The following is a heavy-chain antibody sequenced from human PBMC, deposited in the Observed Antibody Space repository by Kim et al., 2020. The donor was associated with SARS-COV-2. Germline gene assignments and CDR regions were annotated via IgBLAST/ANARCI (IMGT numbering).Heavy chain of an antibody. CDR1: GFIVSNYY. CDR2: IFDGGDT. V-gene: IGHV3-53*05. Sequence: GGSLRLSCAASGFIVSNYYMTWVRRTPGKGLEWVSIIFDGGDTYYPDSVKDRLTISRDITRNTLYLQLNSLRVEDTAIYYCARGTYGSHFVYWGEGTLGT. CDR3: ARGTYGSHFVY. J-gene: IGHJ4*02. D-gene: IGHD3-10*01.